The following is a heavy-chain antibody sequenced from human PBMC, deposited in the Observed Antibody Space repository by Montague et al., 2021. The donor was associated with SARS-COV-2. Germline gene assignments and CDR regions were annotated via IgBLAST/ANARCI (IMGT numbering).Heavy chain of an antibody. Sequence: SLRLSCAASGFTFSSYWMHWVRQAPGKGLGWVSRINSDGSSTSYADSVKGRFTIPRDNAKNTLYPQMNSLRAEDTAVYYCAREMSSSLGGYYYGMDVWGQGTTVTVSS. J-gene: IGHJ6*02. V-gene: IGHV3-74*01. CDR1: GFTFSSYW. D-gene: IGHD6-6*01. CDR3: AREMSSSLGGYYYGMDV. CDR2: INSDGSST.